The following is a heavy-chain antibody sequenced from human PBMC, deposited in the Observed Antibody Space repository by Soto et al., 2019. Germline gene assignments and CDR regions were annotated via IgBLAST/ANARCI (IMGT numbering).Heavy chain of an antibody. CDR3: ARITGRHLDY. Sequence: SETLSLTCTVSSGSISVTNVFWGWVRQPPGKGLEWIGNVDYSGTAYFSPSLATRVTFHVDTSKNQFSLTLYSVPPPDTAFYKFARITGRHLDYWGPRSLASVPS. CDR2: VDYSGTA. CDR1: SGSISVTNVF. J-gene: IGHJ4*02. V-gene: IGHV4-39*01. D-gene: IGHD1-20*01.